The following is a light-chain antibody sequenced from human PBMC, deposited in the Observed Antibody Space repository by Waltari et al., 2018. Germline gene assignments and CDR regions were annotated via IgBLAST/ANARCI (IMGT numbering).Light chain of an antibody. J-gene: IGKJ3*01. CDR1: QSVLYSSNNKNY. V-gene: IGKV4-1*01. CDR3: QQYYSTPHT. CDR2: WAS. Sequence: DIVMTQSPDSLAVSLGERATSPCNSSQSVLYSSNNKNYLAWYQQKPGQPPKLLIYWASTRESGVPDRFSGSGSGTDFTLTISSLQAEDVAVYYCQQYYSTPHTFGPGTKVDIK.